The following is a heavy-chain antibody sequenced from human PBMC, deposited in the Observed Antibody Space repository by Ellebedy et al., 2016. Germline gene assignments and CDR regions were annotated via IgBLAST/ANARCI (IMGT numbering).Heavy chain of an antibody. J-gene: IGHJ5*02. CDR1: GFTFSSYS. V-gene: IGHV3-23*01. CDR2: IPGSGGSA. CDR3: AKAVDYINSRTGIDP. Sequence: GGSLRLSXAASGFTFSSYSMSWVRQAPGKGLEWVSAIPGSGGSAYYADSVKGRFTISRDNSENTLYLQMNSLRAEDTAVYYCAKAVDYINSRTGIDPWGQGTLVTVSS. D-gene: IGHD1-1*01.